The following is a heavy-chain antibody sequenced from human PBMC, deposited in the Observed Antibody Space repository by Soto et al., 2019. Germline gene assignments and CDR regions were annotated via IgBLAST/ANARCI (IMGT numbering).Heavy chain of an antibody. CDR1: GFAFSQYG. J-gene: IGHJ4*02. CDR3: AKDVESGWYEAFDY. D-gene: IGHD6-19*01. V-gene: IGHV3-23*01. CDR2: IRSFDYRT. Sequence: GALRLSCTASGFAFSQYGMSWVRQAPGKGLEWVSSIRSFDYRTNYADSVKGRFTISRDNSKSTLSLQMNSLRAEDTAVYYCAKDVESGWYEAFDYWGPGTLVTVSS.